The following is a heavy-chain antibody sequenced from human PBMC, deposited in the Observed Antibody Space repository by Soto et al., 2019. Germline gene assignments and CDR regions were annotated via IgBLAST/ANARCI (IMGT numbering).Heavy chain of an antibody. D-gene: IGHD2-2*01. J-gene: IGHJ5*02. CDR1: GYTFSDYY. CDR3: ARSSSWYNECFDP. Sequence: GASVKVSCKASGYTFSDYYIHWVRQAPGQGLEWMGWINPSTGGTNYAQKFQDRVTMTRDTSTSTVYMDLSRLTSDDTAIYFCARSSSWYNECFDPWGQGTLVTVSS. CDR2: INPSTGGT. V-gene: IGHV1-2*02.